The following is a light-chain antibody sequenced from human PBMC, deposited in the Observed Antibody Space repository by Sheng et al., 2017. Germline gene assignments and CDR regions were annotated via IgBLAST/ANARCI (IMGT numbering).Light chain of an antibody. CDR3: SSYAGSSTYV. CDR1: SSDVGNYNY. Sequence: QSALTQPPSASGSPGQSVTISCTGTSSDVGNYNYVSWYQQHPGKAPKLMIYDVNKRPSGVPDRFSGSKSGNTASLTVSGLQADDEADYYCSSYAGSSTYVFGTGTKVTVL. CDR2: DVN. J-gene: IGLJ1*01. V-gene: IGLV2-8*01.